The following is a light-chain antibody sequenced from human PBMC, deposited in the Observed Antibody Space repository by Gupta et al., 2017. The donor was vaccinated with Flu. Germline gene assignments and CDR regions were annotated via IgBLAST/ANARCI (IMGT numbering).Light chain of an antibody. CDR2: DAS. CDR1: QGISSA. J-gene: IGKJ4*01. CDR3: QQFNNYPPT. V-gene: IGKV1D-13*01. Sequence: IQLTQSPSSLSASVGDRVTITCRASQGISSALAWYQQEPGKAPKLLIYDASSLESGVPSRFSGSGSGTDFTLTISSLQPEDFATYYCQQFNNYPPTFGGGTKVEIK.